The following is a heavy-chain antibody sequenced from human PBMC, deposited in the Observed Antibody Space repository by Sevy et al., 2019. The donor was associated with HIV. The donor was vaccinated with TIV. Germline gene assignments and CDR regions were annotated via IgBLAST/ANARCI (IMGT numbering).Heavy chain of an antibody. D-gene: IGHD5-18*01. CDR1: GYTFTSYG. CDR2: ISAYNGNT. V-gene: IGHV1-18*01. Sequence: ASVKVSCKASGYTFTSYGISWVRQAPGQGLEWMGWISAYNGNTNYAQKLQGRVTMTTDTSTSTAYMELRSLRSDDTAVYYCARGGGGSWIQLWLRSFYYWGQGTLVTVSS. CDR3: ARGGGGSWIQLWLRSFYY. J-gene: IGHJ4*02.